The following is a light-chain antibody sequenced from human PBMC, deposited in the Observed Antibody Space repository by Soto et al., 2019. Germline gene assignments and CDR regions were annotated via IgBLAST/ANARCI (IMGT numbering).Light chain of an antibody. V-gene: IGKV3-20*01. CDR2: GAS. J-gene: IGKJ2*02. CDR3: QQYGSSPGT. CDR1: QSVSSSY. Sequence: EIVLTQSPGTLSLSPGERATLSCRASQSVSSSYLAWYQQKPGQAPRLLIYGASSRATGIPDRFSGSGSGTDFTLTISRLEPEDSAVYSCQQYGSSPGTFGQGTKLEIK.